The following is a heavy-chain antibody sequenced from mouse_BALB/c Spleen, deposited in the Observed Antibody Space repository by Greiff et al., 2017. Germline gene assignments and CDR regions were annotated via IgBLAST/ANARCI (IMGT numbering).Heavy chain of an antibody. Sequence: EVMLVESGGGLVQPGGSRKLSCAASGFTFSSFGMHWVRQAPEKGLEWVAYISSGSSTIYYADTVKGRFTISRDNPKNTLFLQMTSLRSEDTAMYYCARGYYDYGNYLDYGGQGTTLTVSS. D-gene: IGHD2-4*01. CDR2: ISSGSSTI. V-gene: IGHV5-17*02. CDR3: ARGYYDYGNYLDY. J-gene: IGHJ2*01. CDR1: GFTFSSFG.